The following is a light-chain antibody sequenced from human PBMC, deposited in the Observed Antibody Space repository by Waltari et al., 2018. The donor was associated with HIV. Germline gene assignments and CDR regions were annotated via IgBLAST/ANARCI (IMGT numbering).Light chain of an antibody. V-gene: IGKV1-6*01. CDR3: LQDHNYPPA. CDR1: QGITND. Sequence: AIQMTQSQSSLSASVGDRITITCRASQGITNDLGWYQQKPGKAPKLLFYAASSLQTGVPSRFSGSGSGTDFTLTISSLQPEDFATYYCLQDHNYPPAFGQGTKVEIK. J-gene: IGKJ1*01. CDR2: AAS.